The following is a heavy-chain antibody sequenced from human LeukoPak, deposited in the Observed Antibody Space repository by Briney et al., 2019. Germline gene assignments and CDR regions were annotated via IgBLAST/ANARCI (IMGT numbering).Heavy chain of an antibody. CDR1: GYTFTSYD. J-gene: IGHJ6*02. CDR3: ARAPPPYYDFWSGYYPYYYYGMDV. Sequence: GASVKVCCTASGYTFTSYDINWVRQATGQGLELMGWMNPNSGNTGYAQKFQGRVTMTRNTSISTAYMELSSLRSEDTAVYYCARAPPPYYDFWSGYYPYYYYGMDVWGQGTTVTVSS. CDR2: MNPNSGNT. V-gene: IGHV1-8*01. D-gene: IGHD3-3*01.